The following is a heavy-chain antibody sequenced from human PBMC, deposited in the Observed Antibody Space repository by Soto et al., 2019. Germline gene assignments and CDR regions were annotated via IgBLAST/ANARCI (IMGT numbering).Heavy chain of an antibody. V-gene: IGHV1-18*01. D-gene: IGHD5-12*01. CDR2: ISAYNGNT. J-gene: IGHJ6*02. Sequence: EASVKVSCKASGYTFTSYGISWVRQAPGQGLEWMGWISAYNGNTNYAQKLQGRVTMTTDTSTSTAYMELRSLRSDDTAVYYCARAHVDIVATIGYLYYYYGMDVWGQGTTVTVSS. CDR3: ARAHVDIVATIGYLYYYYGMDV. CDR1: GYTFTSYG.